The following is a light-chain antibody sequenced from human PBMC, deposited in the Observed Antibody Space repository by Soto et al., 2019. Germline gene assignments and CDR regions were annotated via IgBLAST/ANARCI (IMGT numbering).Light chain of an antibody. CDR1: QSIGTW. J-gene: IGKJ1*01. V-gene: IGKV1-5*03. Sequence: DIQMTQSPSTLSTSVGDRVTITCRASQSIGTWLAWYQQKPGKAPKVLIYKASILEIGVPSRFSGSGSGTEFTLTISSLQPYDFATYFCQQYNTYSRTFGQGTKVEIK. CDR3: QQYNTYSRT. CDR2: KAS.